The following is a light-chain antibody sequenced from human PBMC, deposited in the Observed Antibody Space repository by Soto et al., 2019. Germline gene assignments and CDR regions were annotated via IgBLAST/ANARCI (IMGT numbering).Light chain of an antibody. CDR3: QQSYSTPSIT. Sequence: DIPLTQSPSSLSASLGDRVPIXCRASQSISSYLNWYQQKPGKAPKLLIYAASSLQSGVPSRFSGSGSGTDFTLTISSLQPEDFATYYCQQSYSTPSITFGQGTRLEIK. V-gene: IGKV1-39*01. CDR1: QSISSY. CDR2: AAS. J-gene: IGKJ5*01.